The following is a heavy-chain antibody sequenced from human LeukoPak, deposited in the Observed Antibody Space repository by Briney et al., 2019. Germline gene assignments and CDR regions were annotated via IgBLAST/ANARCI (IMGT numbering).Heavy chain of an antibody. J-gene: IGHJ4*02. Sequence: PSETLSLTCAVSGGSISSSNWWSWVRQPPGKGLGWIGEIYHSGSTNYNPSLKSRVTISVDKSKNQFSLNLSSVTAADTAVYYCARDVVAAAGSWDYWGQGTLVTVSS. V-gene: IGHV4-4*02. CDR1: GGSISSSNW. D-gene: IGHD6-13*01. CDR3: ARDVVAAAGSWDY. CDR2: IYHSGST.